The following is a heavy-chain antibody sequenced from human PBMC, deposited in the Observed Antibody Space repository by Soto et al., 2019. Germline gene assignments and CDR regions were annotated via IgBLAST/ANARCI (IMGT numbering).Heavy chain of an antibody. J-gene: IGHJ4*02. Sequence: PGGSLRLSCAASGFMFSAYWMSWVRQAPGKGLEWVANIHGDGGKIYYVDSMKGRFTISRDNAKRSLYLQMNSLRAEDTAVYYCARDFYGGYTYGPGDYWGQGALVTVSS. CDR3: ARDFYGGYTYGPGDY. V-gene: IGHV3-7*01. CDR1: GFMFSAYW. CDR2: IHGDGGKI. D-gene: IGHD5-18*01.